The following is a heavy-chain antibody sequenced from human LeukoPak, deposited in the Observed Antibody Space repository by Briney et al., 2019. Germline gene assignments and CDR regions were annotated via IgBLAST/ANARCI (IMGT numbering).Heavy chain of an antibody. CDR1: GGSISSYY. CDR2: IYYSGST. D-gene: IGHD5-18*01. V-gene: IGHV4-59*01. Sequence: SETLSLTCTVSGGSISSYYWSWIRQPPGKGLEWIGYIYYSGSTNYNPSLKSRVTISVDTSKNQFSLKLSSVTAADTAVYYCARGASELDTDYWGQGTLVTVSS. CDR3: ARGASELDTDY. J-gene: IGHJ4*02.